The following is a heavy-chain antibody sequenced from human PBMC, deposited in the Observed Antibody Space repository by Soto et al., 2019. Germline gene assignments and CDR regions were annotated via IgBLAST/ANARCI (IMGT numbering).Heavy chain of an antibody. Sequence: PGGSLRLSCSASGFTFSSYAMHWVRQAPGKGLEYVSAISSNGGSTYYADSVKGRFTISRDNSKNTLYLQMSSLRAEDTAVYYCVKDGELRFLEWLLSLDVWGQGTTVTVSS. CDR1: GFTFSSYA. J-gene: IGHJ6*02. CDR3: VKDGELRFLEWLLSLDV. CDR2: ISSNGGST. D-gene: IGHD3-3*01. V-gene: IGHV3-64D*06.